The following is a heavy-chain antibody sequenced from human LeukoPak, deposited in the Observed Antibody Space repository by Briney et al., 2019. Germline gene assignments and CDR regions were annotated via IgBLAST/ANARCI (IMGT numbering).Heavy chain of an antibody. CDR3: ARDSCSSTSCRKKFDD. Sequence: SETLSLTCSISGGSISSSNYYWGWIHQPPGKGLEWIASIYYSGSTYYNPSLKSRVTISVDTSKIQFSLNLSSVTAADTAVYYCARDSCSSTSCRKKFDDWSQGTLVTVSS. CDR2: IYYSGST. J-gene: IGHJ4*02. D-gene: IGHD2-2*01. V-gene: IGHV4-39*07. CDR1: GGSISSSNYY.